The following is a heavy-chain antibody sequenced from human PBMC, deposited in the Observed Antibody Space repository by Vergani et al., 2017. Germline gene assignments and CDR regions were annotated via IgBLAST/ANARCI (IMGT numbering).Heavy chain of an antibody. D-gene: IGHD1-26*01. CDR1: GGSISSGGYY. Sequence: QVQLQESGPGLVKPSQTLCLTCTVSGGSISSGGYYWSWIRQHPGKGLEWIGYIYYSGSTYYNPSLKSRVTISVDTSKNQFSLKLSSVTAADTAVYYCARRXWELEEGGYYYMDVWGKGTTVTVSS. V-gene: IGHV4-31*03. CDR3: ARRXWELEEGGYYYMDV. CDR2: IYYSGST. J-gene: IGHJ6*03.